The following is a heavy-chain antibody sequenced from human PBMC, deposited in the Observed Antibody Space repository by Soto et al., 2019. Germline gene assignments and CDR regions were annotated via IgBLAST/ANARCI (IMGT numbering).Heavy chain of an antibody. Sequence: GSLKISCQGSGYDFTTVWIGWVRQMPGKGLECLGIVYPGDSDTRYSPSFQGQVTISADKSINTAYLHFSSLKASDTAIYYCARTTVAGIRGSFDFWGQGTLVTVSS. J-gene: IGHJ4*02. CDR1: GYDFTTVW. V-gene: IGHV5-51*01. CDR2: VYPGDSDT. CDR3: ARTTVAGIRGSFDF. D-gene: IGHD6-19*01.